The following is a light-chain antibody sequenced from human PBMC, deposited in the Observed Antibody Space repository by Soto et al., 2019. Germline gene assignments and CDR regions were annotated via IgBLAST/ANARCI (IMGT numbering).Light chain of an antibody. V-gene: IGKV1-9*01. Sequence: IQLTQSPSSLSASVGDRVTITCRASQGITSYLAWYQQKPGRAPKLLIYAASTLLSGVPSRFSGSGSGTHLTLTISSLQPEDFATYYCQQLNSYPYTFGQGTKLEIK. J-gene: IGKJ2*01. CDR1: QGITSY. CDR2: AAS. CDR3: QQLNSYPYT.